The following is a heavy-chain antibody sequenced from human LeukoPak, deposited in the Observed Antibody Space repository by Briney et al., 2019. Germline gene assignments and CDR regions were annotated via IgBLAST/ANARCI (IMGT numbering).Heavy chain of an antibody. J-gene: IGHJ4*02. V-gene: IGHV4-59*01. Sequence: SETLSLTCTVSGGSINNYYWSWIRQPPGKGLEWIGYIYYSGSTNYNPSLKSRVTISVDTSKNQFSLKLSSVTVADTAVYYCAREDHTAMVDSWGQGTLVTVSS. CDR3: AREDHTAMVDS. CDR2: IYYSGST. D-gene: IGHD5-18*01. CDR1: GGSINNYY.